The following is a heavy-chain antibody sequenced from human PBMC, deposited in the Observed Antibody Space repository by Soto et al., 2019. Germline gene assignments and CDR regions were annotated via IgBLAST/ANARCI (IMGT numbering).Heavy chain of an antibody. J-gene: IGHJ5*02. CDR3: ARDPAP. CDR2: IYNSGTT. V-gene: IGHV4-31*03. Sequence: QVQLQESGPGLVKPSETLSLTCTVSGGSITRCGYYWSWIRQHPEKGLEWIGYIYNSGTTYYNPSLKRRVTISVDTSKNQFSLKLTSVTAADTAVYYCARDPAPWGQGTLVTVSS. CDR1: GGSITRCGYY.